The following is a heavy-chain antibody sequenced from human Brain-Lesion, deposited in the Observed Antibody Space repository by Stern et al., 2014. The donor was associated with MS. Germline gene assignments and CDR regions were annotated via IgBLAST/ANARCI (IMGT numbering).Heavy chain of an antibody. CDR3: ATGDFRQQLVPGPYYFYGMDV. CDR2: FDPEDGET. D-gene: IGHD6-13*01. CDR1: GYTLTELS. Sequence: QVQLVQSGAEVKKPGASVKVSCKVSGYTLTELSRHWVRQAPGKGLEWRGTFDPEDGETIYAQKVQGRVTMAEDTSTDTAYMELSSLRSEDTAVYYCATGDFRQQLVPGPYYFYGMDVWGQGTTVTVS. J-gene: IGHJ6*02. V-gene: IGHV1-24*01.